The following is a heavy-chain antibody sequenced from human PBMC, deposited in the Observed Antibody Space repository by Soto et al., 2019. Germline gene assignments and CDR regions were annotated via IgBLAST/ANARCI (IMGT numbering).Heavy chain of an antibody. D-gene: IGHD3-16*02. V-gene: IGHV4-31*03. CDR3: ARDYRASYPAYYYYGMDV. Sequence: QVQLQESGPGLVKPSQTLSLTCTVSGGSISSGGYYWSWIRQHPGKGLEWIGYIYYSGSTYYNPSXKSRVTISVXTXXXQXXLKLSSVTAADTAVYYCARDYRASYPAYYYYGMDVWGQGTTVTVSS. J-gene: IGHJ6*02. CDR1: GGSISSGGYY. CDR2: IYYSGST.